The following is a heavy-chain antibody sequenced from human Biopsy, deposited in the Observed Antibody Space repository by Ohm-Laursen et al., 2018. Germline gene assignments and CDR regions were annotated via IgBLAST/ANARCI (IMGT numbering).Heavy chain of an antibody. J-gene: IGHJ6*02. D-gene: IGHD1-20*01. CDR1: GDSIARYY. CDR2: IYYSGRP. V-gene: IGHV4-59*01. Sequence: SETLSLTCAVSGDSIARYYWTWIRQSPGKGLEWIAYIYYSGRPNYNPSLKGRVVISVDRSRNQFFLKQTSATAADTAIYYCARVDRYNFDHYIMDAWGRGTTVTVSS. CDR3: ARVDRYNFDHYIMDA.